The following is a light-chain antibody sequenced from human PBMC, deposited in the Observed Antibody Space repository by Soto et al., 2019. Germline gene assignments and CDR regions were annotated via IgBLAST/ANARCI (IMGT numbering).Light chain of an antibody. J-gene: IGLJ2*01. CDR3: AAWDDSLNGVV. CDR2: SNN. CDR1: SPNIGTNT. V-gene: IGLV1-44*01. Sequence: QSVLTQPPSASGTPGQRVTISCSGSSPNIGTNTVNWYQQLPGTAPTLLIYSNNQRPSGVPDRFSGSKSGTSASLAISGLQSEDEAYYYCAAWDDSLNGVVFGGGTKLTVL.